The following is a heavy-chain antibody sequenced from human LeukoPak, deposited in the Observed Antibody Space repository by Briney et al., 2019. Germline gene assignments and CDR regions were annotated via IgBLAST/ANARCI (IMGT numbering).Heavy chain of an antibody. Sequence: GGSLRLSCAASGFTFSGYSMNWVRQAPGKGLEWVSYISSSSSTIYYADSVKGRFTISRDNAKNSLYLQMNSLRAEDTAVYYCARGAAADPFDYWGQGTLVTVSS. CDR1: GFTFSGYS. D-gene: IGHD6-13*01. CDR3: ARGAAADPFDY. CDR2: ISSSSSTI. V-gene: IGHV3-48*04. J-gene: IGHJ4*02.